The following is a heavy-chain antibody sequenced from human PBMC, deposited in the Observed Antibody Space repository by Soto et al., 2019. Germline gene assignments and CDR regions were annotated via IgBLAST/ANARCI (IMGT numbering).Heavy chain of an antibody. Sequence: QLQLQESGPGLVKPSETLSLTCTVSGGSIRDDTYYWGWIRQPPGKGLEWIGSFYYSGTSSYNPSLKPRLPXXVDTSKKQLSLRLSSVTAADTAVYYCARLHCHSPNCVPFDPWGQGTLVIVSS. CDR3: ARLHCHSPNCVPFDP. D-gene: IGHD2-2*01. V-gene: IGHV4-39*01. J-gene: IGHJ5*02. CDR2: FYYSGTS. CDR1: GGSIRDDTYY.